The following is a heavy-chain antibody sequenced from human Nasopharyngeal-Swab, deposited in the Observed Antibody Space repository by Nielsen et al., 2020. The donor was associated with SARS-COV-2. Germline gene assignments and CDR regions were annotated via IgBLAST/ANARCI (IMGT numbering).Heavy chain of an antibody. J-gene: IGHJ2*01. CDR3: ARSVRWLFDF. CDR1: GFAFDRYS. V-gene: IGHV3-48*02. D-gene: IGHD3-22*01. Sequence: GESLKISCAASGFAFDRYSMNWVRQAPGKGLEWNSYITSDLNTIYYADSVKGRFTISRDNARNSLYLQMNSLRHEDTAVYYCARSVRWLFDFWGRGALVTVSS. CDR2: ITSDLNTI.